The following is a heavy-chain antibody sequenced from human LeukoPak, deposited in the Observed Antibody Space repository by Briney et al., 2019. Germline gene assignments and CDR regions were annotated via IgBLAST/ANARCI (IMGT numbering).Heavy chain of an antibody. J-gene: IGHJ6*03. V-gene: IGHV3-11*01. CDR1: GFTFSGYY. CDR2: ISSSGSTI. D-gene: IGHD4-11*01. CDR3: ARGDYSLPYYMDV. Sequence: GGSLRLSCAASGFTFSGYYMSWIRQAPGKGVEWVSYISSSGSTIYYADSVKGRFTISRDNAKNSLYLQMNSLRAEDTAVYYCARGDYSLPYYMDVWGKGTTVTVSS.